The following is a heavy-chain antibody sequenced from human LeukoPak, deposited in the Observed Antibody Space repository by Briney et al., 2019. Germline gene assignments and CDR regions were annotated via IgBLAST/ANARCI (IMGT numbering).Heavy chain of an antibody. CDR3: AKARYCSGGTCSNFDS. CDR1: GFTFNSYD. Sequence: PGGSLRLSCAASGFTFNSYDMTWVRQAPGKGLEWVSSIRGTGGRTYYADSVKGRFTISRDSSKNTLYLQMNSLKAEDTAVYYCAKARYCSGGTCSNFDSWAQGTLLTVSS. D-gene: IGHD2-15*01. J-gene: IGHJ4*02. V-gene: IGHV3-23*01. CDR2: IRGTGGRT.